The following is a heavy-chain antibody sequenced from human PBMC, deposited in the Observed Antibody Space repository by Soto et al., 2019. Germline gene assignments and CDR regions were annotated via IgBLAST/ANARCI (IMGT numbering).Heavy chain of an antibody. CDR1: GGSISSGGYY. CDR2: IYYSGST. D-gene: IGHD1-26*01. Sequence: KPSETLSLTCTVSGGSISSGGYYWSWIRQHPGKGLEWIGYIYYSGSTYYNPSLKSRVTISVDTSKNQFSLKLSSVTAADTAVYYCAKDPPSSGTTPYWGQGTLVTVSS. V-gene: IGHV4-31*03. CDR3: AKDPPSSGTTPY. J-gene: IGHJ4*02.